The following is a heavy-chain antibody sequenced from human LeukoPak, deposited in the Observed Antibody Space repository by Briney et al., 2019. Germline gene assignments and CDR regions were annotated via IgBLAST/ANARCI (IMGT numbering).Heavy chain of an antibody. J-gene: IGHJ5*02. V-gene: IGHV3-7*01. CDR1: GFIFRGYW. D-gene: IGHD3-3*01. Sequence: GGSLRLSCAASGFIFRGYWMSWVRQAPGEGLEWVANIKQDGSEKYYLDSVRGRFSISRDNGKNSLFLQMNSLRAEDTAVYYCARVLYYEFWSGYFKDDGNWFDPWGQGTLVTVSS. CDR2: IKQDGSEK. CDR3: ARVLYYEFWSGYFKDDGNWFDP.